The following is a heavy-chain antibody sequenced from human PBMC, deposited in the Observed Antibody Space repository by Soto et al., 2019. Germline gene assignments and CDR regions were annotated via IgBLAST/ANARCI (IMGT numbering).Heavy chain of an antibody. CDR2: ISYDGSNK. Sequence: QVQLVESGGGVVQPGRSLRLSCAASGFTFSSYGMHWVRQAPGKELEWVAVISYDGSNKYYADSVKGRFTISRDNSKNTLYLQMNSLRAEDTAVYYCAKEYSSVIDYWGQGTLVTVSS. J-gene: IGHJ4*02. CDR3: AKEYSSVIDY. CDR1: GFTFSSYG. V-gene: IGHV3-30*18. D-gene: IGHD6-19*01.